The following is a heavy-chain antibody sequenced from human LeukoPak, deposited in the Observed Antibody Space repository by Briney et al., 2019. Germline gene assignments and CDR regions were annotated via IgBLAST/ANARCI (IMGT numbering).Heavy chain of an antibody. Sequence: GGSLRLSCAASGFTFSSYEMNWVRQAPGKGLEWVSYISSSGSTIYYADSVKGRFTISRDNAKNSLFLQMNSLRAEDTAVYYCARSGYCSGSRCYSYYYYMDVWGKGTTVTVSS. V-gene: IGHV3-48*03. CDR3: ARSGYCSGSRCYSYYYYMDV. D-gene: IGHD2-15*01. CDR1: GFTFSSYE. J-gene: IGHJ6*03. CDR2: ISSSGSTI.